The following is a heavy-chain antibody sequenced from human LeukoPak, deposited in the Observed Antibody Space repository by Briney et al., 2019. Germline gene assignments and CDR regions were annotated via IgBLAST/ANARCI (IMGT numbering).Heavy chain of an antibody. Sequence: GGSPRLSCAASGFTFSSYGMHWVRQAPGKGLEWVAVISYDGSNKYYADSVKGRFTISRDNSKNTLYLQMNSLRAEDTAVYYCAKDSSYGSPCPVYWGQGTLVTVSS. CDR3: AKDSSYGSPCPVY. CDR1: GFTFSSYG. V-gene: IGHV3-30*18. CDR2: ISYDGSNK. D-gene: IGHD5-18*01. J-gene: IGHJ4*02.